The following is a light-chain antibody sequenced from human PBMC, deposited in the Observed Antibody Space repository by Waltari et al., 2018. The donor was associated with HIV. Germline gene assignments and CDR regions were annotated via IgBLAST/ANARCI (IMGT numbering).Light chain of an antibody. CDR3: QQSHVTPRT. J-gene: IGKJ1*01. V-gene: IGKV1-39*01. CDR1: QSISTY. CDR2: YAS. Sequence: DIQMTQSPSSLSASVGDRVTITCRASQSISTYLNWYQQKPGKAPKVLIYYASMLQSGVPSRFSGSGSGTDFTLIISSLQPEDFATYYCQQSHVTPRTFGQGTKVEIK.